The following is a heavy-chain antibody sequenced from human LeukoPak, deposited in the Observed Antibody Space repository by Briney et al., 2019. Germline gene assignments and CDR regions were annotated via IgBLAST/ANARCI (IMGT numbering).Heavy chain of an antibody. Sequence: QSGGSLRLSCAASGFPFSAYGMGWVRQTPGKGLEWVSTINDNGRNTHYADSVKGRFTISRDNSKDTIYLQMNGLRVEDTAIYYCIKDVGGSAFYEYWGQGILVTV. D-gene: IGHD2-15*01. V-gene: IGHV3-23*01. CDR1: GFPFSAYG. J-gene: IGHJ4*02. CDR3: IKDVGGSAFYEY. CDR2: INDNGRNT.